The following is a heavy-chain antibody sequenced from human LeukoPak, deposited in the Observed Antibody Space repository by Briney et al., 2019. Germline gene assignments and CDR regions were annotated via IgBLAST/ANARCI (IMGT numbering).Heavy chain of an antibody. V-gene: IGHV1-2*02. D-gene: IGHD3-10*01. CDR2: INPKSGGT. J-gene: IGHJ4*02. Sequence: ASVKVSCKASGYTFTDYYMHWVRQAPGQGLEWMGWINPKSGGTNYAQQFQGRVTMTRDTSISTAYMELSRLRSDDTAMYYCARDKLRYFDYWGRGTLVTVSS. CDR1: GYTFTDYY. CDR3: ARDKLRYFDY.